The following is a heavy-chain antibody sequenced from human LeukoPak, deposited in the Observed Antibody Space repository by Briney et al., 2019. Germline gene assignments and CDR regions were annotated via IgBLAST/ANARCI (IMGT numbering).Heavy chain of an antibody. J-gene: IGHJ5*02. CDR3: AKEPIVGATTSPNWFDP. CDR2: IRSKANSYAT. CDR1: GFTFSGSA. D-gene: IGHD1-26*01. V-gene: IGHV3-73*01. Sequence: GGSLRLSCAASGFTFSGSAMHWVRQASGKGLEWVGRIRSKANSYATAYAASVKGRFTISRDDSKNTLYLQMNSLRAEDTAVYYCAKEPIVGATTSPNWFDPWGQGTLVTVSS.